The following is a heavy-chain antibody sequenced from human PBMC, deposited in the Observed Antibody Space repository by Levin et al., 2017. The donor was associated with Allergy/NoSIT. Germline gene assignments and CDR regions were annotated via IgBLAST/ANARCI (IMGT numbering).Heavy chain of an antibody. CDR3: ARGIFGGFSGSSPTLYYFDC. Sequence: ETLSLTCAASGFTFSNYWMTWVRQGPGKGLEWVANIKEDGSESYYVDSVKGRFTISRDNAENSLYLQMNSLRAEDTAVYYCARGIFGGFSGSSPTLYYFDCWGQGTLVTVSS. CDR1: GFTFSNYW. J-gene: IGHJ4*02. V-gene: IGHV3-7*01. D-gene: IGHD6-6*01. CDR2: IKEDGSES.